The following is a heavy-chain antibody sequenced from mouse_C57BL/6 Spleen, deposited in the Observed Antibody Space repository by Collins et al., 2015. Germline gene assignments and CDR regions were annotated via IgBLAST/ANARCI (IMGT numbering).Heavy chain of an antibody. CDR3: ARYEVLRPSMDY. CDR1: GYTFTSYW. V-gene: IGHV1-7*01. CDR2: INPSTGYT. Sequence: QVQLQQSGAELAKPGASVKMSCKASGYTFTSYWMHWVKQRPGQGLEWIGYINPSTGYTEYNQKFKDKATLTADKSSSTAYMQLSSLTSEDSAVYYCARYEVLRPSMDYWGQGTSVTVSS. J-gene: IGHJ4*01. D-gene: IGHD2-12*01.